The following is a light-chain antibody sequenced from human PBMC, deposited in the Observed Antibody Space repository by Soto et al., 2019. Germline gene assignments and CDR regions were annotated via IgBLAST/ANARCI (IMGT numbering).Light chain of an antibody. Sequence: DVVWTQSPLSLPVTPGEPASISCRSSQSRLYINGTTYFDWYLQKPGQSPQLLIYLSSNRASGDPDRFSGSGKGKDFTHKIRRGEAEDVAVYYCMPGLGSPKTVGQGTNVDIK. CDR3: MPGLGSPKT. V-gene: IGKV2-28*01. J-gene: IGKJ1*01. CDR2: LSS. CDR1: QSRLYINGTTY.